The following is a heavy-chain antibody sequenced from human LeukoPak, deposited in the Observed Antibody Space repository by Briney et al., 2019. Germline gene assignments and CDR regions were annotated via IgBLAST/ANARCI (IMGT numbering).Heavy chain of an antibody. CDR2: IDIDGSTT. D-gene: IGHD5-24*01. J-gene: IGHJ4*02. Sequence: GSLRLSCAASGFTFSNSLMHLVRQVPGKGLVWVARIDIDGSTTHYADSVKGRFTISRDNAKNTLYLQMNILRAEDTAVYYCVRDRDGYNYWGQGTLVTVSS. CDR3: VRDRDGYNY. CDR1: GFTFSNSL. V-gene: IGHV3-74*01.